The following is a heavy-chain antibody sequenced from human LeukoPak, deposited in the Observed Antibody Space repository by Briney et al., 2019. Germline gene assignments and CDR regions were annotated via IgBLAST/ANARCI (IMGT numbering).Heavy chain of an antibody. Sequence: ASVKVSCKASGYTFTSYGISWVRQAPGQGLEWMRWISAYNGNTNYAQKLQGRVTMTTDTSTSTAYMELRSLRSDDTAVYYCARAPRLLWFGELPPNFDYWGQGTLVTVSS. D-gene: IGHD3-10*01. CDR3: ARAPRLLWFGELPPNFDY. CDR2: ISAYNGNT. V-gene: IGHV1-18*01. J-gene: IGHJ4*02. CDR1: GYTFTSYG.